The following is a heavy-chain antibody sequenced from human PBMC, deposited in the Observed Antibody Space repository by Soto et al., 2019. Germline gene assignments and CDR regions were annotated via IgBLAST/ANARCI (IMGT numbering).Heavy chain of an antibody. CDR3: ARDGYPKNFDY. CDR2: IKQDGSEK. J-gene: IGHJ4*02. CDR1: GFTFSSYW. Sequence: GWSLRLSCAASGFTFSSYWMSWVRQAPGKGLEWVANIKQDGSEKYYVDSVKGRFTISRDNAKNSLYLQMNSLRAEDTAVYYCARDGYPKNFDYWGQGTLVTVSS. V-gene: IGHV3-7*03. D-gene: IGHD6-25*01.